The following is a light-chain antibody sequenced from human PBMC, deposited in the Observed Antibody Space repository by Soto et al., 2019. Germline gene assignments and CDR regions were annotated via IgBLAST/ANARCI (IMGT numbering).Light chain of an antibody. CDR1: QSTSSY. J-gene: IGKJ5*01. CDR2: AAS. Sequence: DIQMTQSPSSLSASVGDRVTIICRASQSTSSYLAWYQQKPGKAPKLLIYAASSLQSGVPSRFSGSGSGTDFTLTISSLQPEDFATYYCQQSYSPITFGQGTRLEIK. CDR3: QQSYSPIT. V-gene: IGKV1-39*01.